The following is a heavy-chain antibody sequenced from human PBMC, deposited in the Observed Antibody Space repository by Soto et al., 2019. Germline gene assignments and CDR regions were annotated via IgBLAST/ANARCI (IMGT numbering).Heavy chain of an antibody. CDR3: ARAGGNFDP. CDR1: AGSISGHY. J-gene: IGHJ5*02. CDR2: IFYSGGT. Sequence: PSETLSLTCTVSAGSISGHYWGWVRQPPGKAPEWIGQIFYSGGTNYNPSLEGRVTISVDTSKNQFSLKLSSMTAADTAIYYCARAGGNFDPWGQGTLVTVSS. V-gene: IGHV4-59*11.